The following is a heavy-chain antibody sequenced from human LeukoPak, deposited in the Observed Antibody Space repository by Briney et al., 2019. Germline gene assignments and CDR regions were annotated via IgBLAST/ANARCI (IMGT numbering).Heavy chain of an antibody. CDR1: GYTFTSHG. CDR3: ARDFGRVSSSWYGVRAAQYLQH. V-gene: IGHV1-18*01. Sequence: VASVKVSCKASGYTFTSHGISWVRQAPGQGLEWMGWISAYKGNTNYAQKFQDRVIMTTDTSTSTAYMELRSLRSDDTAVYYCARDFGRVSSSWYGVRAAQYLQHWGQGTLLIVSP. J-gene: IGHJ1*01. CDR2: ISAYKGNT. D-gene: IGHD6-13*01.